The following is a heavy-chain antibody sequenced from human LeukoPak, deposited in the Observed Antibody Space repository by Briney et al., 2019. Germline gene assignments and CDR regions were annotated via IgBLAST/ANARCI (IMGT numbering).Heavy chain of an antibody. CDR3: ARESSSWSQDFDY. D-gene: IGHD6-13*01. CDR1: GFTFSSYS. CDR2: ISSSSSYI. V-gene: IGHV3-21*01. J-gene: IGHJ4*02. Sequence: GGSLRLSCAASGFTFSSYSMNWVRQAPGKGLEGVSSISSSSSYIYYADSVKGRFTISRDNAKNSLYLQMNSLRAEDTAVYYCARESSSWSQDFDYWGQGTLVTVSS.